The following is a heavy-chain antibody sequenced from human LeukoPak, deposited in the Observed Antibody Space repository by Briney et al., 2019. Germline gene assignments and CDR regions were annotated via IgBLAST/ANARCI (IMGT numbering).Heavy chain of an antibody. CDR2: IIPIFGTA. J-gene: IGHJ6*03. Sequence: ASVKVSCKASGGTFSSYAISWVRQAPGQGLEWMGGIIPIFGTANYAQKFQGRVTITADKSTSTAYMELSSLRSEDTAVYYCASYGCGGDCYSPYYYYYYMDVWGKGTTVTVSS. D-gene: IGHD2-21*02. V-gene: IGHV1-69*06. CDR3: ASYGCGGDCYSPYYYYYYMDV. CDR1: GGTFSSYA.